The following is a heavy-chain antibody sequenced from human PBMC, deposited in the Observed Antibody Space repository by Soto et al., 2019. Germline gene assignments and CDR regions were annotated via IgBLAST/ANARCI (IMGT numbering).Heavy chain of an antibody. Sequence: ASVKVSCKASGYTYNKYSMHWVRQAPGQRLEWMGWINVGNGNTKYSQNFQGRVTITQDTSASTAYTVYLEMNSLTGEDTAVYYCARDLSSPDWFDPWGQGTLVTVS. V-gene: IGHV1-3*01. CDR3: ARDLSSPDWFDP. CDR2: INVGNGNT. J-gene: IGHJ5*02. CDR1: GYTYNKYS.